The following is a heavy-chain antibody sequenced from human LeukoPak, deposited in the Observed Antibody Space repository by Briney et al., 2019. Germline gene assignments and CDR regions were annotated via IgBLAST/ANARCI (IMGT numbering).Heavy chain of an antibody. J-gene: IGHJ3*02. Sequence: GGSLRLSCAASGFTFSSYGMHWVRQAPGKGLEWVAVIWYDGSNKYYADSVKGRFTISRDNSKNTLYLQMNSLRAEDTAVYYCASRITIFGVVIPDAFDIWGQGTMVTVSS. CDR2: IWYDGSNK. D-gene: IGHD3-3*01. CDR3: ASRITIFGVVIPDAFDI. V-gene: IGHV3-33*01. CDR1: GFTFSSYG.